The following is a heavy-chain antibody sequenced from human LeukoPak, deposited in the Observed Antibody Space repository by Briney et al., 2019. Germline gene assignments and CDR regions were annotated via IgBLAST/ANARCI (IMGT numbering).Heavy chain of an antibody. J-gene: IGHJ4*02. V-gene: IGHV3-7*01. CDR2: INQDGSEK. Sequence: GGSLRLSCAASGFTFSSYWMSWVRQAPGKGLEWVANINQDGSEKYYVDSVRGRFTISRDNAKNSLHVQMNSLRAEDTAVYYCARGGTMRPFDYWGQGPLVTVSS. CDR1: GFTFSSYW. D-gene: IGHD3-10*01. CDR3: ARGGTMRPFDY.